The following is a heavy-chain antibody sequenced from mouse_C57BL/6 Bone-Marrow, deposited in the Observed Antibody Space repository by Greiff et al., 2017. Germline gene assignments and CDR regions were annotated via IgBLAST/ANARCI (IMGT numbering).Heavy chain of an antibody. Sequence: EVQLVESGGGLVKPGGSLKLSCAASGFTFSSYAMSWVRQTPGKRLEWVATISDGGSYTYYPDNVKGRFTISRDNAKNNLYLQMSHLKSEDTAMYYCAREETETDYWGQGTTLTVSS. CDR2: ISDGGSYT. V-gene: IGHV5-4*01. J-gene: IGHJ2*01. CDR3: AREETETDY. CDR1: GFTFSSYA.